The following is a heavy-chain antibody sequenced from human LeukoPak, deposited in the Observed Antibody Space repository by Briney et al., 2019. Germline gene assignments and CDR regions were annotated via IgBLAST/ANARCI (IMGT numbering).Heavy chain of an antibody. CDR1: GFTFGDYA. CDR3: TRTSMVRGVIDY. CDR2: IRTKAYGGTT. V-gene: IGHV3-49*04. Sequence: GGSLRLSCTASGFTFGDYAMSWVRQAPGKVLEWVGFIRTKAYGGTTENAASVKGRFTSSRDASKSIAYLQMNRLKTEDTAVYYCTRTSMVRGVIDYWGQGTLVTVSS. J-gene: IGHJ4*02. D-gene: IGHD3-10*01.